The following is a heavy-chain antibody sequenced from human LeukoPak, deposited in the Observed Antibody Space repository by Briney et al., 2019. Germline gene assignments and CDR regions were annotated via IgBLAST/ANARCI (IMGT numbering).Heavy chain of an antibody. J-gene: IGHJ4*02. CDR2: INPSGGSR. CDR1: GYTFTSYF. D-gene: IGHD6-6*01. V-gene: IGHV1-46*01. Sequence: ASVKVSCKPSGYTFTSYFMHWMRQAPGQVLEWMGIINPSGGSRSYAQKFQGRVTMTRDTSTSTVYMELSSLRSEDTAVYYCARTAGRTFDYWGQGTLVTVSS. CDR3: ARTAGRTFDY.